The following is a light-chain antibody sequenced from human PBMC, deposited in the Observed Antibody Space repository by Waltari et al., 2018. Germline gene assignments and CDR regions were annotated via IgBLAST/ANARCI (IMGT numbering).Light chain of an antibody. V-gene: IGLV2-14*03. CDR3: SSYTTSHTAYWV. Sequence: QSALTQPASVSGSPGQSITISCSGTNSDIGGYKYVSWYQQHPGKAPKLISYDVTNRPSGIAQRFAGSKSGITASLTISGLQAEDEGDYYCSSYTTSHTAYWVFGGGTRLTVL. CDR2: DVT. CDR1: NSDIGGYKY. J-gene: IGLJ3*02.